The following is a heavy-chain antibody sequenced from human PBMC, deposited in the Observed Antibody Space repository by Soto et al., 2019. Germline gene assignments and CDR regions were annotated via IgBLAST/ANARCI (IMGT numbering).Heavy chain of an antibody. V-gene: IGHV3-23*01. Sequence: GGSLRLSCAASAFTFTIYSMSCVRPAPGKGLEWVAAISGRGGRTYYADSVKATYTISRDDSRNTLNLQMTSLRAEDTAVYYCTKILPERYWDSSSWYEIGFDYWGQETLAPVS. J-gene: IGHJ4*02. D-gene: IGHD6-13*01. CDR3: TKILPERYWDSSSWYEIGFDY. CDR2: ISGRGGRT. CDR1: AFTFTIYS.